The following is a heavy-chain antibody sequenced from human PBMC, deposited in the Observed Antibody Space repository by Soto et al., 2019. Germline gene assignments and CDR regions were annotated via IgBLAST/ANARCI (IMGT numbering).Heavy chain of an antibody. CDR1: GFTFSSYW. D-gene: IGHD2-2*01. CDR2: IKQDGSEK. J-gene: IGHJ4*02. CDR3: ARDQPPLGYCISTSCYGVDY. Sequence: EVQLVESGGGLVQPGGSLRLSCAASGFTFSSYWMSWVRQAPGKGLEWVANIKQDGSEKYYVDSVKGRFTISRDNAKNSRYLKMNSLRAEDTAVYYCARDQPPLGYCISTSCYGVDYWGQGTLVTVSS. V-gene: IGHV3-7*01.